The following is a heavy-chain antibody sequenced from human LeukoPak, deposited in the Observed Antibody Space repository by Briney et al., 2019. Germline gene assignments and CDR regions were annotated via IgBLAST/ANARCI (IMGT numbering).Heavy chain of an antibody. D-gene: IGHD1-14*01. V-gene: IGHV4-59*01. Sequence: KSSETLSLTCTVSGGSISSYYWSWIRQPPGKGLEWIGYIYYSGSTNYNPSLKSRVTISVDTSKNQFSLKLSSVTAADTAVYYCARDLSPEGAFDIWGQGTMVTVSS. CDR3: ARDLSPEGAFDI. CDR1: GGSISSYY. CDR2: IYYSGST. J-gene: IGHJ3*02.